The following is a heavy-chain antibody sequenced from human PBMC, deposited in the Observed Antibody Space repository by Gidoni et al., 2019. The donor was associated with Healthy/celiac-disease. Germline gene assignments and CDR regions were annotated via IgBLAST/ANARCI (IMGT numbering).Heavy chain of an antibody. Sequence: EVQLVESGGGLVKPGGSLRLSCAASGFTFSNAWMSWVRQAPGKGLEWVGRIKSKTDGGTTDYAAPLKGRFKIERDDTKNTLYLKRNSLKTEDTAVYYCTTDLSKYCSGGSGYIWGRGTLVTVSS. D-gene: IGHD2-15*01. V-gene: IGHV3-15*01. CDR3: TTDLSKYCSGGSGYI. CDR2: IKSKTDGGTT. J-gene: IGHJ2*01. CDR1: GFTFSNAW.